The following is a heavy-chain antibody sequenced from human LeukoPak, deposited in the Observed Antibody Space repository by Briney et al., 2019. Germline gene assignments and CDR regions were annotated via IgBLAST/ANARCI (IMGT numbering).Heavy chain of an antibody. D-gene: IGHD6-19*01. J-gene: IGHJ4*02. Sequence: PGGSLRLSCAASGFTFSSYTMNWVRQAPGKGLEWVSSISSSSSYIYYADSVKGRFTISRDNAKNSLYLQMNSLRAEDTAVYYCATAGGWAFDYWGQGTLVTVSS. V-gene: IGHV3-21*01. CDR2: ISSSSSYI. CDR1: GFTFSSYT. CDR3: ATAGGWAFDY.